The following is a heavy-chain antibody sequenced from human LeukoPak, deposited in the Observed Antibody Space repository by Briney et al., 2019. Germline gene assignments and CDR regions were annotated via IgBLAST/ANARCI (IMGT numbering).Heavy chain of an antibody. CDR3: ARADSSGYYLTYYYYYMDV. CDR2: ISSSSSYI. CDR1: GFTFSSYS. Sequence: GGSLRLSCAASGFTFSSYSMNWVRQAPGKGPEWVSSISSSSSYIYYADSVKGRFTISRDNAKNSLYLQMNSLRAEDTAVYYCARADSSGYYLTYYYYYMDVWGKGTTVTVSS. V-gene: IGHV3-21*01. J-gene: IGHJ6*03. D-gene: IGHD3-22*01.